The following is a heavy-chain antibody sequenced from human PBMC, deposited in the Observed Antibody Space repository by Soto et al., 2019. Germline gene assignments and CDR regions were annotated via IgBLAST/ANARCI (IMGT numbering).Heavy chain of an antibody. V-gene: IGHV3-23*01. CDR2: ISGSGGST. CDR1: GFTFTNYFSNYA. J-gene: IGHJ6*03. CDR3: AKYAPPYYYYMDV. Sequence: EVQLLESGGGLVKPGGSLRLSCAASGFTFTNYFSNYAMTWVRQAPGKGLEWVSTISGSGGSTYYADSVKGRFTVSRDNSKNTLYLQMNSLRAEDTAIYYCAKYAPPYYYYMDVWGKGTTVNVSS.